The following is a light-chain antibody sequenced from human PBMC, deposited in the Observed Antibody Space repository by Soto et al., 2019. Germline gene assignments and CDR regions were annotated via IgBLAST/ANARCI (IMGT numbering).Light chain of an antibody. CDR3: QELNDYPIT. Sequence: DIQLTQSPSFLSASVGDRVTITCRASQGISSYLAWYQQKPGKAPKFLIYAASTLRGAVPSRFSGSGSGTEFTLTISSLQHEDFATYYCQELNDYPITFGQGTRLEIK. V-gene: IGKV1-9*01. CDR1: QGISSY. J-gene: IGKJ5*01. CDR2: AAS.